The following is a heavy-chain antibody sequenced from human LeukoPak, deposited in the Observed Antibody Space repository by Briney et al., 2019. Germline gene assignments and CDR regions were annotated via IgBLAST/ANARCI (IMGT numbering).Heavy chain of an antibody. CDR3: ARDHASSSGSPFLLY. CDR2: VYSAGGT. CDR1: GFTVSNHY. J-gene: IGHJ4*02. Sequence: PGGSLRLSCAASGFTVSNHYMIWVRQAPGKGLEWVSVVYSAGGTYYADSVKGRFTISRDNSKNTPYLQMNSLRAEDTAVYYCARDHASSSGSPFLLYWGQGTLVTVSS. D-gene: IGHD6-19*01. V-gene: IGHV3-66*01.